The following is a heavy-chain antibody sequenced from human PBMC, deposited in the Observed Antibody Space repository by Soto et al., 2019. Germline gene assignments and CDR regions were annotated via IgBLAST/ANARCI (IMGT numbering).Heavy chain of an antibody. Sequence: QLQLQESGPGLVKPSETLSLTCTVSGDSVTISDSYWGWIRQPPGKGLERIGSIHYSGSTYYNPSLKSRVTISGDTSKKHFALKLPSVTAADAAVYFCAAHDSGGYYAEYWGQGTLGTVSA. CDR1: GDSVTISDSY. V-gene: IGHV4-39*01. CDR2: IHYSGST. D-gene: IGHD3-22*01. J-gene: IGHJ4*02. CDR3: AAHDSGGYYAEY.